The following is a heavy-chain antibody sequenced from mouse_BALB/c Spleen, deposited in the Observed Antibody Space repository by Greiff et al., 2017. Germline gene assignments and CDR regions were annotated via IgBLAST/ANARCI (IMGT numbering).Heavy chain of an antibody. V-gene: IGHV14-1*02. Sequence: VQLKQSGAELVRPGALVKLSCKASGFNIKDYYMHWVKQRPEQGLEWIGWIDPENGNTIYDPKFQGKASITADTSSNTAYLQLSSLTSEDTAVYYCARWDFSFDYWGQGTTLTVSS. CDR2: IDPENGNT. J-gene: IGHJ2*01. D-gene: IGHD4-1*01. CDR3: ARWDFSFDY. CDR1: GFNIKDYY.